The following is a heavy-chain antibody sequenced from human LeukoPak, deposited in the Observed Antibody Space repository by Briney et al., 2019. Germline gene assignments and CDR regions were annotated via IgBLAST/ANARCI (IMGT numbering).Heavy chain of an antibody. CDR2: INRSGST. J-gene: IGHJ4*02. CDR1: GGSFSGYY. Sequence: PSETLSLTCAIYGGSFSGYYWSWIRQPPGRGLEWIGDINRSGSTTYNPSLKTRVTMSVDTSRNQFSLRLSSVTAADTAVYYCATWRTAKTGFDYWGQGTLVTVSS. V-gene: IGHV4-34*01. CDR3: ATWRTAKTGFDY. D-gene: IGHD1-1*01.